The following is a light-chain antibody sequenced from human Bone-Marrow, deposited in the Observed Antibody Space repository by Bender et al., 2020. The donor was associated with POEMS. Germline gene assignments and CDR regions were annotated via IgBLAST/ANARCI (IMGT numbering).Light chain of an antibody. V-gene: IGLV2-14*03. CDR1: SSDIGRYNS. CDR3: SSYTSTNTLVV. J-gene: IGLJ2*01. Sequence: QSALTQPASVSGSPGQWITLSCTGSSSDIGRYNSVSWYQHHPGKAPKLMIYDVTHRPSGVSDRFSGSKSGNTASLTISGLQAEDEADYYCSSYTSTNTLVVFGGGTKLTVL. CDR2: DVT.